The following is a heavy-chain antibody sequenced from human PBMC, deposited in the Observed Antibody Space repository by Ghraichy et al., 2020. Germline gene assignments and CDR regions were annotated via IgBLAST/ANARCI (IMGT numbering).Heavy chain of an antibody. Sequence: GGSLRLSCEASGFTFSNHCMSWVRQAPGKGLEWVANINQDGSEKHYVDSVKGRVSISRDNAKNSLYLQMNSLRAEDTAVYYCARTTLVLGSNYWGQGTLVTVSS. D-gene: IGHD2/OR15-2a*01. J-gene: IGHJ4*02. CDR1: GFTFSNHC. V-gene: IGHV3-7*01. CDR2: INQDGSEK. CDR3: ARTTLVLGSNY.